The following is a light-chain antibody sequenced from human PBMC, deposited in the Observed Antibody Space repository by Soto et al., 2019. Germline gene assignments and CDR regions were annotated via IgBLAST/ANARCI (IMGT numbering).Light chain of an antibody. Sequence: DIQMTQSPSSLSASVGDRVTITCRPSQGIRTDLGWYQQKPGKAPKRLIYSASSLQSGVPSRFSGSGSGTEFTLTISSLQPEDFATYYCLQHNSYPRTFGQGTKVEIK. CDR2: SAS. J-gene: IGKJ1*01. CDR3: LQHNSYPRT. CDR1: QGIRTD. V-gene: IGKV1-17*01.